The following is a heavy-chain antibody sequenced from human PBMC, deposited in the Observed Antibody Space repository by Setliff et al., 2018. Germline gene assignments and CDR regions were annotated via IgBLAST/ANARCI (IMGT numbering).Heavy chain of an antibody. J-gene: IGHJ4*02. D-gene: IGHD2-8*01. CDR2: ISPHTGNT. V-gene: IGHV1-18*01. CDR1: GYTFDDYG. Sequence: GASVKVSCKTSGYTFDDYGIAWVRQAPGQGLEWMGWISPHTGNTYYTPKLHGRVTLTTDTSARTAYMELRSLSSDDTAVYYCSRLVRFCTRTACQRLSGGEFWGQVTLVTVSS. CDR3: SRLVRFCTRTACQRLSGGEF.